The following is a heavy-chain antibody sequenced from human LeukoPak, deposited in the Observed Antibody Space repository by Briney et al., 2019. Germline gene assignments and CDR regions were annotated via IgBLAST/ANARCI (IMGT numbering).Heavy chain of an antibody. CDR1: GYTFTSYA. Sequence: ASVKVSCKASGYTFTSYAMHWVRQAPGQRLEWIGWINAGNGNTKYSQKFQGRVTITRDTSASTAYMELRSLGSEDTAVYYCARASSGWELDYYYYYGMDVWGQGTTVTVSS. V-gene: IGHV1-3*01. CDR3: ARASSGWELDYYYYYGMDV. CDR2: INAGNGNT. J-gene: IGHJ6*02. D-gene: IGHD6-19*01.